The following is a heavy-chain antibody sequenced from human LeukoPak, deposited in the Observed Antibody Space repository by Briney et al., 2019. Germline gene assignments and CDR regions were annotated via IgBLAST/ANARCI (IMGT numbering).Heavy chain of an antibody. J-gene: IGHJ5*02. D-gene: IGHD4-17*01. CDR3: ARGGGGSSTVTTYWFDP. V-gene: IGHV4-61*01. CDR2: IYYSGGT. CDR1: GGSVSSGSYY. Sequence: SETLSLTCTVSGGSVSSGSYYWSWIRQPPGKGLEWIGYIYYSGGTNYSPSLKSRVTISVDTSKNQFSLKLNSVTAADTAVYYCARGGGGSSTVTTYWFDPWGQGALVTVSS.